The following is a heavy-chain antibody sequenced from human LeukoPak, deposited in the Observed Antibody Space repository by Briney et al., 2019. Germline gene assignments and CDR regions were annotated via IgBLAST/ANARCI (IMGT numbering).Heavy chain of an antibody. CDR2: IYYSGST. V-gene: IGHV4-59*11. CDR3: ARLRLLSSLWFDP. CDR1: GGSISSHY. J-gene: IGHJ5*02. Sequence: SETLSLTCTVSGGSISSHYWSWIRQPPGKGLEWIGYIYYSGSTNYNPSLKSRVTISVDTSKNQFSLKLSSVTAADTAVYYCARLRLLSSLWFDPWGQGTLVTVSS. D-gene: IGHD2-2*01.